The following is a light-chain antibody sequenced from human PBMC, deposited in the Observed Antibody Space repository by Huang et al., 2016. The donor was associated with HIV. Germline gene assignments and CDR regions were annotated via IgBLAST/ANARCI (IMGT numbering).Light chain of an antibody. CDR3: QQYNSYMYT. V-gene: IGKV1-5*03. CDR2: KAS. CDR1: QSISDW. Sequence: DIQMTQSPSTLSASVGDRVIITCRASQSISDWLAWYQQKPGRAPKLLIYKASSVESGVPSRFSGSGSGTEFTLTISGLQPDDFATYYCQQYNSYMYTFGQGTKVEI. J-gene: IGKJ2*01.